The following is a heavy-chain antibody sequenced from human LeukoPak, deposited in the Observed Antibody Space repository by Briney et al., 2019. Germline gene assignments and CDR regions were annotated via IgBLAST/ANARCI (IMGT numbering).Heavy chain of an antibody. CDR3: ERDGGDSSSINPSWTKSLWDYYYYMDV. J-gene: IGHJ6*03. CDR1: GYTFTRYY. D-gene: IGHD6-13*01. V-gene: IGHV1-2*02. Sequence: ASVKVSCKACGYTFTRYYMLWVRQAPGQGREWMGWINPNSGGTNYAQLFQARVTMIRDTSINAAYLELSRLSCDDPAVYFCERDGGDSSSINPSWTKSLWDYYYYMDVGGKGTTVTISS. CDR2: INPNSGGT.